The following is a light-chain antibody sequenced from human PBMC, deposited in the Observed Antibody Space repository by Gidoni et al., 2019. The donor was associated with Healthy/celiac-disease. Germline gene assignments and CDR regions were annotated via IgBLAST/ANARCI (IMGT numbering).Light chain of an antibody. CDR2: ANN. CDR3: GTWDSSLSAV. J-gene: IGLJ1*01. CDR1: SPNIGNNY. Sequence: QSVLTPPPSVSAPPGQKITTSCSGSSPNIGNNYVSWYQQLPGTAPKLLLHANNKRPSGIPDRFSGSKSGTSATLVITGLQTGDEADYYCGTWDSSLSAVFGTGTKVTVL. V-gene: IGLV1-51*02.